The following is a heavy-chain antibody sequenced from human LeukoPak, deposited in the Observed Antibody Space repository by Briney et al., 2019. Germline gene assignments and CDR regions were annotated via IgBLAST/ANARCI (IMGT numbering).Heavy chain of an antibody. CDR1: GGSISSYY. Sequence: SETLSLTRTVSGGSISSYYWSWIRQPAGKGLEWIGRVYTSGSTNYNPSLKSRVTMSVDTSKNQFSLKLSSVTAADTAVYYCAREQQLFFTNWFDPWGQGTLVTVSS. J-gene: IGHJ5*02. CDR2: VYTSGST. V-gene: IGHV4-4*07. D-gene: IGHD6-13*01. CDR3: AREQQLFFTNWFDP.